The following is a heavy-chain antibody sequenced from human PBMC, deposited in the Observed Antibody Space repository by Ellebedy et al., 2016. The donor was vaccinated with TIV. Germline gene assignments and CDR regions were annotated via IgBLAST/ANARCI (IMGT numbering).Heavy chain of an antibody. Sequence: MPGGSLRLSCSLSGSSTSSGYYWGWIRQPPGRGLVWIGSMYHSGINYYSPSLKRRVTISVDTSKNQLSLRLSSVTAADTAVYYCARDGAGRWDYWGPGTLVTVSS. CDR1: GSSTSSGYY. CDR2: MYHSGIN. J-gene: IGHJ4*02. CDR3: ARDGAGRWDY. V-gene: IGHV4-38-2*02. D-gene: IGHD4-23*01.